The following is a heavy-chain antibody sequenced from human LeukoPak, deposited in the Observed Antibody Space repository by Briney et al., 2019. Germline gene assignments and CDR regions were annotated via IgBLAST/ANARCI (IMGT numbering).Heavy chain of an antibody. Sequence: PPETLSLTCAIHGVPFSNYCWSWIRQSPGRELEWIVDIDHDGDATHNPSLRSRIGTAIDTSKNQFSLRLNSVTAADTAVYYCARADKVERATLTFNWVRPERRYYSGLDVWGQGSAVIVSS. CDR1: GVPFSNYC. J-gene: IGHJ6*02. V-gene: IGHV4-34*01. CDR2: IDHDGDA. D-gene: IGHD5-12*01. CDR3: ARADKVERATLTFNWVRPERRYYSGLDV.